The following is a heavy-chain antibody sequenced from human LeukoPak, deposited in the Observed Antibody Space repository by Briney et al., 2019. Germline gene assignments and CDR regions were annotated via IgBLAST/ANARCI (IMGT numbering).Heavy chain of an antibody. D-gene: IGHD3-3*01. Sequence: ASVKVSCKASGYTFTGYYMHWVRQAPGRGLEWMGWINPNSGGTNYAQKFQGRVTMTRDTSISTAYMELSRLRSDDTAVYYCARITYYDFWSGYESYYMDVWGKGTTVTVSS. CDR2: INPNSGGT. J-gene: IGHJ6*03. CDR3: ARITYYDFWSGYESYYMDV. CDR1: GYTFTGYY. V-gene: IGHV1-2*02.